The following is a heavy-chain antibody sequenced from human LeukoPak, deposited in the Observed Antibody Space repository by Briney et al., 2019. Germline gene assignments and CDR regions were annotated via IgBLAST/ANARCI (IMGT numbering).Heavy chain of an antibody. D-gene: IGHD3-10*02. V-gene: IGHV4-38-2*02. CDR1: GSSITSTYY. Sequence: SETLSLTCTVSGSSITSTYYWAWFRQPPGKGLEWIATVFQLQTVRTFNNPSLESRVTMSLDTSQNQFSLNLTSVTAADTALYFCAGVLNVPKLIDSWGQGTLVTVSS. CDR3: AGVLNVPKLIDS. J-gene: IGHJ4*02. CDR2: VFQLQTVRT.